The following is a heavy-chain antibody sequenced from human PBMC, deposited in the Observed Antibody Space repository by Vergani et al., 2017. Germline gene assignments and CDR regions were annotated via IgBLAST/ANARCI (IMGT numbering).Heavy chain of an antibody. J-gene: IGHJ6*03. CDR3: AGGQVPRVYYYYYYMDV. CDR2: ISYDGSNK. Sequence: QVQLVESGGGVVQPGRSLRLSCAASGFTFSSYGMHWVRQAPGKGLEWVAVISYDGSNKYYADSVKGRFTISRDNSKNKLYLQMNSLRAEDTAVYYCAGGQVPRVYYYYYYMDVWGKGTTVTVSS. CDR1: GFTFSSYG. V-gene: IGHV3-30*03.